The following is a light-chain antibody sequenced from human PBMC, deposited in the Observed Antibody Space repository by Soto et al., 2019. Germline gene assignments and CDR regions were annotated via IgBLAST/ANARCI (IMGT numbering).Light chain of an antibody. J-gene: IGLJ1*01. CDR3: CSYAGSNVYV. CDR2: EGS. Sequence: QSVVPQPASESWSPGQSHTISYTGTSSDVGSYNLVSWYQQHPGKAPKLMIYEGSKRPSGVSNRFSGSKSGNTASLTISGLQAEDEADYYCCSYAGSNVYVFGTGTKVTVL. CDR1: SSDVGSYNL. V-gene: IGLV2-23*01.